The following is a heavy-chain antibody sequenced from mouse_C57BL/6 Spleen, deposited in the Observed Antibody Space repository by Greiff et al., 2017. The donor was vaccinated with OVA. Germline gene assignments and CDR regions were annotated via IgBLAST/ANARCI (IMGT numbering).Heavy chain of an antibody. D-gene: IGHD2-1*01. V-gene: IGHV1-52*01. CDR1: GYTFTSYW. CDR3: ALYYGNCWYFDV. Sequence: QVQLQQPGAELVRPGSSVKLSCKASGYTFTSYWMHWVKQRPIQGLEWIGNIDPSDSDTHYNQKFKDKATLTVDKSSSTAYMQLSSLTSEDSAVYFCALYYGNCWYFDVWGTGTTVTVSS. J-gene: IGHJ1*03. CDR2: IDPSDSDT.